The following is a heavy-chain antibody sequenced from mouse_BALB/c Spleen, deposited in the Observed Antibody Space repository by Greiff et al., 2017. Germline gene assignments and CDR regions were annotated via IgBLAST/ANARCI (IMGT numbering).Heavy chain of an antibody. J-gene: IGHJ4*01. V-gene: IGHV5-6-5*01. CDR2: ISSGGST. Sequence: DVKLVESGGGLVKPGGSLKLSCAASGFTFSSYAMSWVRQTPEKRLEWVASISSGGSTYYPDSVKGRFTISRDNARNILYLQMSSLRSEDTAMYYCARGRVDYYAMDYWGQGTSVTVSS. CDR3: ARGRVDYYAMDY. CDR1: GFTFSSYA.